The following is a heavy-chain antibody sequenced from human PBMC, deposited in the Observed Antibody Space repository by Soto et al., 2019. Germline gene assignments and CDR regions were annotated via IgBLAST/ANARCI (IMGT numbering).Heavy chain of an antibody. CDR1: GYSLTSYW. CDR2: IYPGDSDT. J-gene: IGHJ4*02. CDR3: ARVSSEIHAPPLLYFDY. V-gene: IGHV5-51*01. Sequence: GESLKISCKGSGYSLTSYWIGWVRQMPGKGLEWMGIIYPGDSDTRYSPSFQGQVTISADKSISTAYLQWSSLKASDTAMYYCARVSSEIHAPPLLYFDYWGQGTLVTVSS. D-gene: IGHD2-15*01.